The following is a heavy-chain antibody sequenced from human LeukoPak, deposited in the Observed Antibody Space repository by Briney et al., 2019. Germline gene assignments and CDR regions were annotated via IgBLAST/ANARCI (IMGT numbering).Heavy chain of an antibody. CDR1: GGSFSDYY. D-gene: IGHD3-10*01. Sequence: PSETLSLTCAVYGGSFSDYYWSWIRQPPGKGLEWIGEINHSGSTNYNPSLRSRVTISVDTSKNQFSLKLSSVTAADTAVYYCARGYYYASGSLDYWGQGTLVTVSS. V-gene: IGHV4-34*01. CDR2: INHSGST. CDR3: ARGYYYASGSLDY. J-gene: IGHJ4*02.